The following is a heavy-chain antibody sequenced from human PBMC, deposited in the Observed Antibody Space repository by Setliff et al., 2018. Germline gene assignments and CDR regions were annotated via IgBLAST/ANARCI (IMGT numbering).Heavy chain of an antibody. D-gene: IGHD1-20*01. J-gene: IGHJ1*01. Sequence: GSLRLSCAASGFSFSNYWMHWVRQVPGKGLVWVSRINSDGSSTNYADSVKGRFTISRDNSKNTLYLEMNSLRAEDTAVYYCAKDYSMAITVGYFQHWGHGTLVTVSS. CDR3: AKDYSMAITVGYFQH. CDR1: GFSFSNYW. V-gene: IGHV3-74*01. CDR2: INSDGSST.